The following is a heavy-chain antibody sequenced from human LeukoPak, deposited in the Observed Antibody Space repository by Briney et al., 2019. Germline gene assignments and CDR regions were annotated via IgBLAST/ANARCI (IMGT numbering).Heavy chain of an antibody. Sequence: SETLSLTCTVSGGAITDSNYYWGWIRQPPGEGLEWIGNIYYNGKTFYNESVKSRDTISVDTSKNQFSLKLYSVTAADTALFYCARYSGSHYAFDIWGQGTMVTVSS. CDR1: GGAITDSNYY. CDR3: ARYSGSHYAFDI. J-gene: IGHJ3*02. D-gene: IGHD1-26*01. CDR2: IYYNGKT. V-gene: IGHV4-39*01.